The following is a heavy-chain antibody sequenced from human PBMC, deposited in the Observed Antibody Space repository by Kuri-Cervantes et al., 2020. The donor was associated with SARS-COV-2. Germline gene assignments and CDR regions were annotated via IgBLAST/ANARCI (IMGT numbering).Heavy chain of an antibody. D-gene: IGHD1-26*01. CDR1: GFTFSSYW. CDR3: ARPYSGSYLTHIDY. Sequence: GGSLRLSCAASGFTFSSYWMHWVRQGPGKGLVWVSRINSDGTTTSNADSVKGRFTISRDNSKNTLYLQMNSLRAEDTAVYYCARPYSGSYLTHIDYWGQGTLVTVSS. J-gene: IGHJ4*02. V-gene: IGHV3-74*01. CDR2: INSDGTTT.